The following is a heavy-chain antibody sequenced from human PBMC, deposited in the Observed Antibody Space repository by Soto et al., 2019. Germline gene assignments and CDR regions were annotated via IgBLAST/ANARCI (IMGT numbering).Heavy chain of an antibody. J-gene: IGHJ5*02. Sequence: PSETLYLTCTVSGGSISSGDYYWSWIRQPPGKGLEWIGYIYYSGSTYYNPSLKSRGTISVDTSKNQFSLKLSSVTAADTAVYYCARGIASYYGDYNWFDPWGQGTLVTVSS. CDR1: GGSISSGDYY. CDR2: IYYSGST. D-gene: IGHD4-17*01. CDR3: ARGIASYYGDYNWFDP. V-gene: IGHV4-30-4*01.